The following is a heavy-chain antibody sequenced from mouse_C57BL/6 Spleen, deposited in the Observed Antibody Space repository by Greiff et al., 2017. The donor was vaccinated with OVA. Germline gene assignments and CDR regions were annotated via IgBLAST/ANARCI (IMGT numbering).Heavy chain of an antibody. V-gene: IGHV1-18*01. CDR2: INHNNGGT. J-gene: IGHJ4*01. CDR1: GYTFTDYN. Sequence: VQLKQSGPELVKPGASVKIPCKASGYTFTDYNMDWVKQSHGKSLEWIGDINHNNGGTIYNQKFKGKATLTVDKSSSTAYMELRSLTSEDTAVYYCAREGITRGYYAMDYWGQGTSVTVSS. D-gene: IGHD2-4*01. CDR3: AREGITRGYYAMDY.